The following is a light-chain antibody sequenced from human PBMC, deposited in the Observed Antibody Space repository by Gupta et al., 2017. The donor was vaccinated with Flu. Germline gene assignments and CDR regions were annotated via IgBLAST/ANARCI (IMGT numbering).Light chain of an antibody. CDR3: QQSYSTLT. Sequence: IQMTQSPSSLSASVGDRVTITCRASQSISSYLNWYQQKPGKAPKLLIYAASSLQSGVPSRFSGSGSGTDFTLTISSLQPEDFATYYCQQSYSTLTLGGGTKVEIK. V-gene: IGKV1-39*01. CDR2: AAS. J-gene: IGKJ4*01. CDR1: QSISSY.